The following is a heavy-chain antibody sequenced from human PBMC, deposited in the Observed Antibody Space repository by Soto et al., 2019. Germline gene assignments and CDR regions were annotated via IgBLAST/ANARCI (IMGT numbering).Heavy chain of an antibody. CDR1: GYTFTGHY. J-gene: IGHJ4*02. CDR2: IGPESGAT. V-gene: IGHV1-2*02. CDR3: GRGRSGQIVVFY. Sequence: ASVKVSCKASGYTFTGHYIHWVRQAPEQGPEWMGEIGPESGATRYAQRFQGRVTMTRDMSITTVYMELNNLSPDDTAVYYCGRGRSGQIVVFYWGEGTPVTVSS. D-gene: IGHD1-26*01.